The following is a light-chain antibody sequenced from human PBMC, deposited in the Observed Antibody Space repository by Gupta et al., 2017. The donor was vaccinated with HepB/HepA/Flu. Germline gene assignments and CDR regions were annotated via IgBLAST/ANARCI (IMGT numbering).Light chain of an antibody. Sequence: QSALTQPRSVSGSPGQSVTISCTGTSSDVGNYDFVSWYQSHPDKAPTLMIYDVNKRPAGVPGRFSGSKSGNAASLTISVLQAEDDADYFCCSDAGTYSLVFGGGTKLTVL. CDR3: CSDAGTYSLV. J-gene: IGLJ2*01. CDR1: SSDVGNYDF. CDR2: DVN. V-gene: IGLV2-11*01.